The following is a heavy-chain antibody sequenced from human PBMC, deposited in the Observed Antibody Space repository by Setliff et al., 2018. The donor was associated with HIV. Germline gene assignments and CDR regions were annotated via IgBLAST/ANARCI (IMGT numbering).Heavy chain of an antibody. CDR2: ISYDGSNK. Sequence: GGSLRLSCAASGFTFSNSAMHWVRQAPGKGLGWVAGISYDGSNKYYTDSVKGRFTISRDNSKNTLYLQMNSLRAEDSAVYYCAREVAADGTYFGYWGQGALVTVSS. D-gene: IGHD6-13*01. CDR3: AREVAADGTYFGY. V-gene: IGHV3-30*04. J-gene: IGHJ4*01. CDR1: GFTFSNSA.